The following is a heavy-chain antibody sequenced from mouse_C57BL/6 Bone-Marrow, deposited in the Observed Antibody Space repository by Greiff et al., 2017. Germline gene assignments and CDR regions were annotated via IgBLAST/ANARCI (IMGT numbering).Heavy chain of an antibody. CDR3: ASSLYDGYYGGFAY. V-gene: IGHV1-69*01. J-gene: IGHJ3*01. CDR2: IDPSDSYT. CDR1: GYTFTSYW. D-gene: IGHD2-3*01. Sequence: QVQLQQPGAELVMPGASVKLSCKASGYTFTSYWMHWVKQRPGQGLEWIGEIDPSDSYTNYNQKFKGKSTLTVDKSSSTAYMQLSSLTYEDSAVYYCASSLYDGYYGGFAYGGQGTLVTVSA.